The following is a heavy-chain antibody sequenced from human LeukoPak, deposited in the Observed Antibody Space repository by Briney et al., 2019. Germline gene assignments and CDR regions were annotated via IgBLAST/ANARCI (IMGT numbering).Heavy chain of an antibody. D-gene: IGHD3-10*01. J-gene: IGHJ5*02. V-gene: IGHV5-51*01. CDR1: GYSFTSYW. Sequence: KPGESLKISCKGSGYSFTSYWIGWVRQMPGKGLEWMGIIYPGDSDTRYSPSFQGQVTISADKSISTAYLQWSSLKASDTAMYYCARSGGILQTYYYGSGSHSWFDPWGQGTLVTVSS. CDR2: IYPGDSDT. CDR3: ARSGGILQTYYYGSGSHSWFDP.